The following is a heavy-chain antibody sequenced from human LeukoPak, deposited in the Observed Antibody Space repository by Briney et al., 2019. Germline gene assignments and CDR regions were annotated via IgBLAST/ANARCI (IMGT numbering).Heavy chain of an antibody. Sequence: SETLSLTCTVSGGSISSSDYYWGWIRQPPGKGLEWIGSIYYSGSTYYNPSLKSRVTISVDTSKNQFSLKLSSVTAADTAVYYCARQGVRYKYRSGWLTYNWFDPWGQGTLVNVSS. CDR1: GGSISSSDYY. J-gene: IGHJ5*02. CDR3: ARQGVRYKYRSGWLTYNWFDP. CDR2: IYYSGST. D-gene: IGHD6-19*01. V-gene: IGHV4-39*01.